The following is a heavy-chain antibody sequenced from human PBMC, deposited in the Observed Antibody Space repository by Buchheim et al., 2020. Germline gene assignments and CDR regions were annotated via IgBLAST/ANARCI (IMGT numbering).Heavy chain of an antibody. CDR3: AKDNTSSVNWFDS. J-gene: IGHJ5*01. CDR2: ITSSGGGT. V-gene: IGHV3-23*01. D-gene: IGHD6-6*01. CDR1: GFTFSDYA. Sequence: EVQLLESGGGLVQPGGSLRLSCAVAGFTFSDYAMNWVRLAPGKGLEWVSGITSSGGGTLYADSVKGRFAISRDGSKNTGYLQMNSLRPEDTAIYYCAKDNTSSVNWFDSWGQGAL.